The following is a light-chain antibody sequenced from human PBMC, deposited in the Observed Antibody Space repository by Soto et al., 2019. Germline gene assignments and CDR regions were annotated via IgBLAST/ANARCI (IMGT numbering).Light chain of an antibody. J-gene: IGKJ1*01. CDR3: QQYKNWPWT. V-gene: IGKV3-15*01. Sequence: IVMTQSPATLSVSPGERATLSCRASQRVSRNLAWYQQKPGQAPRLLIYDASTRATGIPDRFSGSGSATEFTLTISSLQSEDFAVYYCQQYKNWPWTFGQGTKVDIK. CDR2: DAS. CDR1: QRVSRN.